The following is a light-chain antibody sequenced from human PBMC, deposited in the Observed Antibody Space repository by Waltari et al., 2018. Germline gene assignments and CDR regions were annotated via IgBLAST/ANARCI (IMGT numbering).Light chain of an antibody. CDR1: ERISRW. V-gene: IGKV1-5*03. CDR2: KTS. Sequence: DIQITQSPSTLSASVGDRVTITCRASERISRWLAWYQQKPGKAPKLLIYKTSNLESGVPSRFSGSGSDTEFTLTISSLQPDDIGTYYCQQYNGYPYTFGQGTKLEL. J-gene: IGKJ2*01. CDR3: QQYNGYPYT.